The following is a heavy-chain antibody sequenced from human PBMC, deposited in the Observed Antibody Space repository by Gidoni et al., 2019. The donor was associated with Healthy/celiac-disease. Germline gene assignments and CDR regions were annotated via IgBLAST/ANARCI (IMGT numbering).Heavy chain of an antibody. CDR2: INHSGST. V-gene: IGHV4-34*01. CDR1: RGSFSGYS. J-gene: IGHJ5*02. Sequence: QVQLQQWGAGLLTPSETLSLTCAVYRGSFSGYSWSWIRQPPGKGLEWIGEINHSGSTNYNPSLKSRVTISVDTSKNQFSLKLSSVTAADTAVYYCARCRSSSWYDPNWFDPWGQGTLVTVCS. CDR3: ARCRSSSWYDPNWFDP. D-gene: IGHD6-13*01.